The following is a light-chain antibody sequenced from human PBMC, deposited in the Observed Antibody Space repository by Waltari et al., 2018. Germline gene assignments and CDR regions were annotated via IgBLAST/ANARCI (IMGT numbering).Light chain of an antibody. J-gene: IGLJ1*01. CDR1: TIQSKS. CDR2: YDS. CDR3: QVWDANTDPGV. V-gene: IGLV3-21*01. Sequence: SYVLTQPPSVSVAPGDTASLTCGGHTIQSKSVHWYRQRPGQAPVLVMSYDSDRPSGIPDRLSGSNSGNTATLTISRVEAGDEADYYCQVWDANTDPGVFGTGTEVTVL.